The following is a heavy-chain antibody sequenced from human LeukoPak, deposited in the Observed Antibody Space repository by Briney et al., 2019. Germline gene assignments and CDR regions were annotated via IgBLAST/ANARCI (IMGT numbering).Heavy chain of an antibody. J-gene: IGHJ5*02. V-gene: IGHV3-21*06. D-gene: IGHD2-21*02. Sequence: GGSLRLSCAASGFNFSNYGINWVRRAPGKGLEWASSISSSGNYIYFADSVKGRFTISKDNARNSVYLQMNSLRADDTAVYYCARAVVVTGASAWFDPWGQGTLVIVSA. CDR2: ISSSGNYI. CDR3: ARAVVVTGASAWFDP. CDR1: GFNFSNYG.